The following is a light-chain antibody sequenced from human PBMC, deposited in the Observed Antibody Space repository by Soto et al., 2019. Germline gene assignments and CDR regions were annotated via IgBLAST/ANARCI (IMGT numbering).Light chain of an antibody. Sequence: DIQMTQSPSSLSASVGDRVTITCRASQSISSYLNWYQQKPGKAPKLLIYAASSLQSGVPSRLSGSGSGTDFTLTISSLQPDDFATYYCQQSYSTPLTFGGGTKVEIK. CDR3: QQSYSTPLT. CDR1: QSISSY. CDR2: AAS. J-gene: IGKJ4*01. V-gene: IGKV1-39*01.